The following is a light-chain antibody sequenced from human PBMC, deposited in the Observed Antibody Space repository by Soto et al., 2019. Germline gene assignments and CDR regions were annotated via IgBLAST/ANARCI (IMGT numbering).Light chain of an antibody. Sequence: QSVLTQPASVSGSPGQSITISCTGTSSDVGGYNYVSWYQQHPGKAPKLIIYEVNNRPSGVSNRFSGSKSGNTASLTISGLQAEDEADYYCSSYPSSTTEVFGGGTKLTVL. CDR1: SSDVGGYNY. CDR3: SSYPSSTTEV. CDR2: EVN. V-gene: IGLV2-14*01. J-gene: IGLJ3*02.